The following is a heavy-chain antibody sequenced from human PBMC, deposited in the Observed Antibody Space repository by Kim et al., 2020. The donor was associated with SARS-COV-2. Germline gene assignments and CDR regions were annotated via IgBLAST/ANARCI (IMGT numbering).Heavy chain of an antibody. Sequence: GESLKISCKGSGYSFTSYWIGWVRQMPGKGLEWMGIIYPGDSDTRYSPSFQGQVTISADKSISTAYLQWSSLKASDTAMYYCARHSPQQLVPGDNFDYWGQGTLVTVSS. D-gene: IGHD6-13*01. CDR1: GYSFTSYW. CDR2: IYPGDSDT. J-gene: IGHJ4*02. CDR3: ARHSPQQLVPGDNFDY. V-gene: IGHV5-51*01.